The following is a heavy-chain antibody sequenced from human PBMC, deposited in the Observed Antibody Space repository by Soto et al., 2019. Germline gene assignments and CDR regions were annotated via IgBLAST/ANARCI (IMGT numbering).Heavy chain of an antibody. CDR2: INPNSGGT. CDR3: AREGSGYNF. J-gene: IGHJ4*02. Sequence: ASVKVSCKASGYTFTGYYIHWVRQAPGQGLEWMGWINPNSGGTNYAQRFRGRLTITADESTSTGYMELISLRSDDTAVYYCAREGSGYNFWGQGTQVTVSS. CDR1: GYTFTGYY. V-gene: IGHV1-2*02. D-gene: IGHD5-12*01.